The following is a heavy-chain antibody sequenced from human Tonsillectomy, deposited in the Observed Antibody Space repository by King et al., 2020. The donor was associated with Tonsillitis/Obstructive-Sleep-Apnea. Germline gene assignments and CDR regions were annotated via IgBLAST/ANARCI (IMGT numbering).Heavy chain of an antibody. CDR3: ARLGNDAFDI. CDR1: GYSFTSYW. CDR2: IDPSDSYT. J-gene: IGHJ3*02. V-gene: IGHV5-10-1*01. D-gene: IGHD4-23*01. Sequence: VQLVESGAEVKKPGESLRISGKGSGYSFTSYWISLVRPMPGKGLEWMGRIDPSDSYTNYSPSFQGHVTISADKSISTAYLQWSSLKASDTAMYYCARLGNDAFDIWGQGTMVTVSS.